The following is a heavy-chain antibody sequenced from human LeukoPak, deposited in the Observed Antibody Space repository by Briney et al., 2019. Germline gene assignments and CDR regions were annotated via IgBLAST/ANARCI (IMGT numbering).Heavy chain of an antibody. V-gene: IGHV4-34*01. Sequence: PSETLSLTCAVYGGSFSGYYWSWIRQPPGKGLERIGEINHSGSTNYNPSLKSRVTISVDTSKNQFSLKLSSVTAADTAVYYCARLIRSSGSYYSSYYYGTDVWGQGTTVTVSS. J-gene: IGHJ6*02. CDR2: INHSGST. CDR3: ARLIRSSGSYYSSYYYGTDV. CDR1: GGSFSGYY. D-gene: IGHD3-10*01.